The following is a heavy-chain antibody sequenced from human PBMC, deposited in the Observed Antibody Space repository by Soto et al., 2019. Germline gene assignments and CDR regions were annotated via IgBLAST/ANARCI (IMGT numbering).Heavy chain of an antibody. J-gene: IGHJ6*02. CDR1: GFTFSSYW. Sequence: EVQLVESGGGLVQPGGSLRLSCAASGFTFSSYWMSWVRQAPGKGLEWVANIKQDGSEKYYVDSVKGRFTISRDNAKNSLYLQMNSLRAEDTAVYYCPPLPRAAAGKPYPDYYYYGMDVWGQGTTVTVSS. CDR3: PPLPRAAAGKPYPDYYYYGMDV. D-gene: IGHD6-13*01. V-gene: IGHV3-7*03. CDR2: IKQDGSEK.